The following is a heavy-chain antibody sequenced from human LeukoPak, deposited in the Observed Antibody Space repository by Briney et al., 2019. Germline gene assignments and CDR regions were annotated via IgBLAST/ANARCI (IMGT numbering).Heavy chain of an antibody. Sequence: GGSLRLSCAGSGFSFSSYGMHWVRQAPGKGLEWMAFIRSDGSNKNYADSVKGRFTISRDNAKNSLYLQMNSLRAEDTAVYYCARDHHRRLYDSQARDTFDFWGQGTMVTVSS. CDR1: GFSFSSYG. CDR3: ARDHHRRLYDSQARDTFDF. D-gene: IGHD3-22*01. V-gene: IGHV3-30*02. CDR2: IRSDGSNK. J-gene: IGHJ3*01.